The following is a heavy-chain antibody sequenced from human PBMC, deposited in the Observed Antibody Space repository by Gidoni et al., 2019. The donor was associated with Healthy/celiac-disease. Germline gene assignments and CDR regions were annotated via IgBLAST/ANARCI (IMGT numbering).Heavy chain of an antibody. CDR1: GYSITSYW. CDR3: ARRDDYGDFYYFDY. CDR2: INPGDSYT. V-gene: IGHV5-51*01. D-gene: IGHD4-17*01. J-gene: IGHJ4*02. Sequence: EVQLVQSGAEVTKPGSSLKIFCTCSGYSITSYWIGWVRQMPGKGLEWMGIINPGDSYTRYSPSFQGQVTISADKSISTAYLQWSSLKASDTAMYYCARRDDYGDFYYFDYWGQGTLVTVSS.